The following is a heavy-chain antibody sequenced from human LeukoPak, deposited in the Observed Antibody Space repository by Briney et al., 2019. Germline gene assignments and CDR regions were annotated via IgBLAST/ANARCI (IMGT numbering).Heavy chain of an antibody. D-gene: IGHD3-3*01. J-gene: IGHJ6*02. CDR3: ARVYPADDFWSGYYIRNQNYYYYGMDV. CDR1: GGTFSSYA. V-gene: IGHV1-69*13. CDR2: IIPIVGTA. Sequence: AASVKVSCKASGGTFSSYAICWVRQAPGQALEWMGGIIPIVGTANYAQKFQGRVTITADESTSTAYMELSSLRSEDTAVYYCARVYPADDFWSGYYIRNQNYYYYGMDVWGQGTTVTVSS.